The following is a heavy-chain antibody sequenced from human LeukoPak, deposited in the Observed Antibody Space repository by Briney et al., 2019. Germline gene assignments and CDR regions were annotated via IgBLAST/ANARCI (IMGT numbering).Heavy chain of an antibody. J-gene: IGHJ3*02. V-gene: IGHV3-23*01. CDR1: GFTFSSYA. Sequence: GGSLRLSCAASGFTFSSYAMSWVRQAPGKGLEWVPAISGSGGSTYYADSVKGRFTISRGNSKNTLYLQMNSLRAEDTAVYYCAKDRIWIAARRGGDDAFDIWGQGTMVTVSS. D-gene: IGHD6-6*01. CDR3: AKDRIWIAARRGGDDAFDI. CDR2: ISGSGGST.